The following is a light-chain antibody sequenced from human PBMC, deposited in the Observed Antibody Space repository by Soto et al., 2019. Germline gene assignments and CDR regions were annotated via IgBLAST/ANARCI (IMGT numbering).Light chain of an antibody. V-gene: IGLV3-27*01. CDR1: VLAKKY. CDR2: KDS. Sequence: SYELTQPSSVSVSPGQTARITCSGDVLAKKYARWFQQKPGQAPVLVIYKDSERPSGIPERFSGSSSGTTVTLTISGAQVEDEADYYCYSAADNTLGVFGGGTKLTVL. CDR3: YSAADNTLGV. J-gene: IGLJ2*01.